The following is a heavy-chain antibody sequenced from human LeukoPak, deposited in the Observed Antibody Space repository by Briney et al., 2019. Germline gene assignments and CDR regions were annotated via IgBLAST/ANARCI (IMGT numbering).Heavy chain of an antibody. CDR1: GGTFSSYT. Sequence: SVKVSCKASGGTFSSYTISWVRQAPGQGLEWMGRIIPILGIANYAQKFQGRVTITADKSTSTAYMELSSLRSEDTAVYYCARVMGLSGYERYYYYGMDVWGQGTTVTVSS. D-gene: IGHD5-12*01. J-gene: IGHJ6*02. V-gene: IGHV1-69*02. CDR2: IIPILGIA. CDR3: ARVMGLSGYERYYYYGMDV.